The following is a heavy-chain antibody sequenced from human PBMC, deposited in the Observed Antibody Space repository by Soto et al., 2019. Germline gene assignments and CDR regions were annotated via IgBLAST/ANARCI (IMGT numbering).Heavy chain of an antibody. CDR2: INHSGST. J-gene: IGHJ5*02. Sequence: SVTLSLTCAVYGGSFRGYYWSWIRQPPGKWLEWIGEINHSGSTNYNPSLKSRVTISVDTSKNQFSLKLSSVTAADTAVYYCARGPLGYDFWSGYYSRWFDPWGQGTLVTVSS. CDR1: GGSFRGYY. V-gene: IGHV4-34*01. CDR3: ARGPLGYDFWSGYYSRWFDP. D-gene: IGHD3-3*01.